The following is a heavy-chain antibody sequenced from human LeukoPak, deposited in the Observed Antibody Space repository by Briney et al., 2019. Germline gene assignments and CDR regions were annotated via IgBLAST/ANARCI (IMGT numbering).Heavy chain of an antibody. CDR2: IYYSGST. CDR1: GGSISSYY. J-gene: IGHJ5*02. D-gene: IGHD3-10*01. Sequence: SETLSLICTVSGGSISSYYWSWIRQPPGKGLEWIGYIYYSGSTNYNPSLKSRVTISVDTSKNQFSLKLSSVTAADTAVYYCASDYYGSGSYYNHWGQGTLVTVSS. CDR3: ASDYYGSGSYYNH. V-gene: IGHV4-59*01.